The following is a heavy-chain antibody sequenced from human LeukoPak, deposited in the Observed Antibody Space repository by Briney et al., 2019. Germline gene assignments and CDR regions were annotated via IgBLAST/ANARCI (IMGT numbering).Heavy chain of an antibody. CDR2: VYYSGST. D-gene: IGHD6-13*01. CDR3: AATGIAAAGTRAIGY. J-gene: IGHJ4*02. Sequence: SETLSLTCTVSGGSISSYYWSWIRQPPGKGLEWIGYVYYSGSTNYNPSLKSRVTISLDTSKNQFSLKLSSVTAADTAVYYCAATGIAAAGTRAIGYWGQGTLVTVSS. CDR1: GGSISSYY. V-gene: IGHV4-59*08.